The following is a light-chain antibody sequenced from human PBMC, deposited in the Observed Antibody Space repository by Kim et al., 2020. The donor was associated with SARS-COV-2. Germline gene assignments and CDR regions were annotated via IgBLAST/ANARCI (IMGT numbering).Light chain of an antibody. CDR1: TTEVDTFKY. V-gene: IGLV2-11*01. J-gene: IGLJ2*01. Sequence: QSALTQPRSVSGSPGQSVTISCTGTTTEVDTFKYVSWYQHHPGKAPKLMIYDVNKRPSGVPDRFSGSKSGNTASLTISGLQSEDESHYYCCSYVGTYIMRFGGGTQLTVL. CDR3: CSYVGTYIMR. CDR2: DVN.